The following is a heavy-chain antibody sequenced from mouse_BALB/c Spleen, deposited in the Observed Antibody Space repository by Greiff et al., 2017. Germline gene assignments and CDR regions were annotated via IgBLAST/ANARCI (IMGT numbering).Heavy chain of an antibody. V-gene: IGHV1S137*01. D-gene: IGHD2-14*01. CDR3: ARALGNYAMDY. Sequence: QVQLQQSGAELVRPGVSVKISCKGSGYTFTDYAMHWVKQSHAKSLEWIGVISTYYGDASYNQKFKGKATMTVDKSSSTAYMELARLTSEESAIYYCARALGNYAMDYWGQGTPVTVSS. CDR2: ISTYYGDA. J-gene: IGHJ4*01. CDR1: GYTFTDYA.